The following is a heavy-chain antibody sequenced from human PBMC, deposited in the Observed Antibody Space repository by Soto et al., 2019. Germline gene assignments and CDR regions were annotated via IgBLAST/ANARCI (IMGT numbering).Heavy chain of an antibody. CDR1: GGSVNSGNFY. CDR2: IYYSGTT. V-gene: IGHV4-61*01. CDR3: AREFAP. Sequence: QVQLQESGPGLVKPSETLSLTSTVSGGSVNSGNFYWTWIRQPPGRGLEWIGHIYYSGTTNYNPSLKSRVTISLDTSKNQFSLKLTSVTAADTAVYYCAREFAPWGQGTLVTVSS. J-gene: IGHJ5*02.